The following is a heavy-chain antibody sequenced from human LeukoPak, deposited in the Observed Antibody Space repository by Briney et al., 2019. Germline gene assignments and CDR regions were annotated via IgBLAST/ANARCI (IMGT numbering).Heavy chain of an antibody. J-gene: IGHJ4*02. D-gene: IGHD2-21*02. CDR3: AKDPPCGGDCYHYFDY. Sequence: PGRSLRLSCAASGFTFSSYAMHWVRQAPGKGLEWVAVISYDGSNKYYADSVKGRFTISRDNSKNTLYLQMNSLRAEDTAVYYCAKDPPCGGDCYHYFDYWGQGTLVTVSS. CDR2: ISYDGSNK. V-gene: IGHV3-30-3*01. CDR1: GFTFSSYA.